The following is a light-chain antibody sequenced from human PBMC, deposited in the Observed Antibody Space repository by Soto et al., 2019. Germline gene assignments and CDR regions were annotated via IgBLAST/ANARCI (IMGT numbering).Light chain of an antibody. CDR1: QSINNN. Sequence: EIVMTQSPATLSVSPGERATLSCSASQSINNNLAWYQQKPGQGPRLLIYGASSRATGIPARFSGSGSGTGFTLTISSLQSEDFAMYYCQQYNNWPLTFGGGTKVEIK. J-gene: IGKJ4*01. CDR2: GAS. V-gene: IGKV3-15*01. CDR3: QQYNNWPLT.